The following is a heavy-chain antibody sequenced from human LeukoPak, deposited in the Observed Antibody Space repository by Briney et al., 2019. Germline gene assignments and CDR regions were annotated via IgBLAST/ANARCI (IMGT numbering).Heavy chain of an antibody. V-gene: IGHV4-4*02. CDR1: W. J-gene: IGHJ4*02. Sequence: WIGWVRQLPGKGLEWIGEIYHSGSTNFNPSLKSRVTISVDKSKNQFSLKLSSVTAADTAVYYCAREISHHFDYWGQGTLVTVSS. CDR3: AREISHHFDY. CDR2: IYHSGST. D-gene: IGHD3-3*01.